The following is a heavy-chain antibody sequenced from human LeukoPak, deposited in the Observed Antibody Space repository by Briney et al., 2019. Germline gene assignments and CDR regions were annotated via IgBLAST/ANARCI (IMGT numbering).Heavy chain of an antibody. Sequence: GGSLRLSCAASGFTFSSYSMNGVRQAPGKGLEWVSYISSSSSTIYYADSGKGRLTISRDNAKNSLYLQMNSLRAEDTAVYYCARGGFGELFSSDYWGQGTLVTVSS. CDR3: ARGGFGELFSSDY. CDR1: GFTFSSYS. J-gene: IGHJ4*02. D-gene: IGHD3-10*01. CDR2: ISSSSSTI. V-gene: IGHV3-48*01.